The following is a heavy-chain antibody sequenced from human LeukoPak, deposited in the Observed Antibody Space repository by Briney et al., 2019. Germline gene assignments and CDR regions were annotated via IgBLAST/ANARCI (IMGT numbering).Heavy chain of an antibody. CDR1: GFTFSSYA. D-gene: IGHD1-20*01. J-gene: IGHJ4*02. CDR2: INDSGGST. V-gene: IGHV3-23*01. Sequence: SGGSLRLSCAASGFTFSSYAMSWVRQAPGKGLEWVSGINDSGGSTYYADSVKGRFTTSRDNSKNTLYMQMNSLRAEDTAVYYCAKDLGYNWNYFDYWGQGTLVTVSS. CDR3: AKDLGYNWNYFDY.